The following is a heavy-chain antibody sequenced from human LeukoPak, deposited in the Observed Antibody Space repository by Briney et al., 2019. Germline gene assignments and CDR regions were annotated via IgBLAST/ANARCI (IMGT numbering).Heavy chain of an antibody. Sequence: GGSLRLSCAASGFTFSSYSMNWVRQAPGKGLEWVSSISSSSSYIYYADSVKGRFTISRDNAKNSLYLQMNSLRAEDTAVYYCARDPRGATTGAFDIWGQGTMVTVSS. CDR2: ISSSSSYI. CDR1: GFTFSSYS. J-gene: IGHJ3*02. V-gene: IGHV3-21*01. D-gene: IGHD1-26*01. CDR3: ARDPRGATTGAFDI.